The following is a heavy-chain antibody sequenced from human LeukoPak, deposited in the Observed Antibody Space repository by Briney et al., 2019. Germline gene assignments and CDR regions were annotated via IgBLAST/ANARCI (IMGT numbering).Heavy chain of an antibody. CDR3: ASRAGKPGNTPWCFDY. D-gene: IGHD1-7*01. CDR1: GFRFSGYD. V-gene: IGHV3-7*01. J-gene: IGHJ4*02. CDR2: IRQDGSET. Sequence: GGSLRLSCAASGFRFSGYDMDWVRQAPGKGPEWVANIRQDGSETNYVDSVRGRFTIARDNTKNSLYLQMTSLRGEDTAVYYCASRAGKPGNTPWCFDYWGQGALVTVSS.